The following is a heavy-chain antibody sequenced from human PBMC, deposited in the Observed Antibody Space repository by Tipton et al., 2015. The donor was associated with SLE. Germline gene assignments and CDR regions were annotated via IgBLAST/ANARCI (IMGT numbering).Heavy chain of an antibody. V-gene: IGHV1-46*01. CDR3: AREYSPIVAVPAAIAV. Sequence: QLVQSGAEVKKPGASVKVSCKASGYTFTSYYMHWVRQAPGQGLEWMGIINPSGGSTSYAQKFQGRVTMTRDTSTSTVYMELSSLRSEDTAVYYCAREYSPIVAVPAAIAVWGQGTTVTVSS. CDR2: INPSGGST. CDR1: GYTFTSYY. D-gene: IGHD2-2*01. J-gene: IGHJ6*02.